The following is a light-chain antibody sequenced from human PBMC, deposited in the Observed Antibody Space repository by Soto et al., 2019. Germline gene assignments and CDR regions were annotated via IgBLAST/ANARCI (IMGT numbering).Light chain of an antibody. CDR1: SSDVGGYNY. J-gene: IGLJ1*01. CDR3: SSYTSSSTLRV. CDR2: EVS. V-gene: IGLV2-14*01. Sequence: QSVLTQPASGSGSPGQSITISCTGTSSDVGGYNYVSWYQQHPGKAPKLMIYEVSNRPSGVSNRFSGSKSGNTASLTISGLQAEDEADYYCSSYTSSSTLRVFGTGTKVTVL.